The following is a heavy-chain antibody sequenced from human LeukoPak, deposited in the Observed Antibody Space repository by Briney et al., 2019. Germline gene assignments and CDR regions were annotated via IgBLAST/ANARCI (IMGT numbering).Heavy chain of an antibody. CDR3: AKIPVDTAMANVDL. J-gene: IGHJ4*02. V-gene: IGHV3-30*02. Sequence: GGSLRLSCAASGFTFSSYGMHWVRQAPGKGLEWVAFIWYGGSNKHYADSVKGRFTISRDNSKNTLYLQMNSLRAEDTALYYCAKIPVDTAMANVDLGGQETVVRVPT. D-gene: IGHD5-18*01. CDR2: IWYGGSNK. CDR1: GFTFSSYG.